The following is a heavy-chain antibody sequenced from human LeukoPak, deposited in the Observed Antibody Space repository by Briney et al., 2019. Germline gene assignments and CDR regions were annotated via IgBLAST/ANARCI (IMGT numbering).Heavy chain of an antibody. V-gene: IGHV3-15*01. CDR2: IKRKTDGGTT. CDR3: ATGDYGAFDI. CDR1: GFTFSKAW. Sequence: GGSLRLSCAASGFTFSKAWMSWVRQAAGQGLEWGGLIKRKTDGGTTDYAAPAKGRFTISRDDSTNTLYVQMNSLNTEDTAVYYCATGDYGAFDIWGQGTMVTVSS. D-gene: IGHD4-17*01. J-gene: IGHJ3*02.